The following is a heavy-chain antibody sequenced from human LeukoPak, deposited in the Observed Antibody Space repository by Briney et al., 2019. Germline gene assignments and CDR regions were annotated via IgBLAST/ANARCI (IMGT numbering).Heavy chain of an antibody. CDR3: ARGRGRNMVRNFYYYMYV. CDR1: GGSFSGYY. CDR2: INHSGST. J-gene: IGHJ6*03. V-gene: IGHV4-34*01. D-gene: IGHD3-10*01. Sequence: PSETLSLTCAVYGGSFSGYYWSWIRQPPGKGLERIGEINHSGSTNYNPSLKSRVTISVDTSKNQFSLKLSSVTAADTAVYYCARGRGRNMVRNFYYYMYVWGKGTTVTVSS.